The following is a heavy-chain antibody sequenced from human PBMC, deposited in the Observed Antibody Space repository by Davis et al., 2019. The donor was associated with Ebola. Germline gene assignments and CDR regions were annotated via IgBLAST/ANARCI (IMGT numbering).Heavy chain of an antibody. V-gene: IGHV3-23*01. CDR1: VITFSSYA. Sequence: PGGSLRLSCADSVITFSSYAMTWVRQAPGKGLEWVSAISGSGGSTYYADSVKGRFTISRDNSKNTLYLQMNSLRAEDTAVYYCAKDYPDYYDSSGYYYVFGAFDIWGQGTMVTVSS. J-gene: IGHJ3*02. CDR3: AKDYPDYYDSSGYYYVFGAFDI. D-gene: IGHD3-22*01. CDR2: ISGSGGST.